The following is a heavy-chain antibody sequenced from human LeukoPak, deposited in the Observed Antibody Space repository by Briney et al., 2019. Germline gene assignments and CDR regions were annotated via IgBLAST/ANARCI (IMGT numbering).Heavy chain of an antibody. Sequence: GASVKVSCKASGYTFTSYGISWVRQAPGQALEWMGWISAYNGNTNYAQKFQGRVTVTRDMSTSTVYMELSSLRSEDTAVYYCAREPFADYDSSGYLPSPFDYWGRGTLVTVSS. D-gene: IGHD3-22*01. CDR2: ISAYNGNT. CDR1: GYTFTSYG. CDR3: AREPFADYDSSGYLPSPFDY. V-gene: IGHV1-18*01. J-gene: IGHJ4*02.